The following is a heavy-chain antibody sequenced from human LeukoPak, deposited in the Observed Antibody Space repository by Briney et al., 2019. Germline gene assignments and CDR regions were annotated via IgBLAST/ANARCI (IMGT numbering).Heavy chain of an antibody. Sequence: SQTLSLTCAISGDSVSSNSAAWNWIRQSPSRGLEWLVRTYYRSKWYNDYAVSVKSRITINPDTSKNQFSLQLNSVTPEDTAVYYCARDAAAMAEAAYYFDYWGQGTLVTVSS. J-gene: IGHJ4*02. CDR3: ARDAAAMAEAAYYFDY. V-gene: IGHV6-1*01. CDR1: GDSVSSNSAA. CDR2: TYYRSKWYN. D-gene: IGHD5-18*01.